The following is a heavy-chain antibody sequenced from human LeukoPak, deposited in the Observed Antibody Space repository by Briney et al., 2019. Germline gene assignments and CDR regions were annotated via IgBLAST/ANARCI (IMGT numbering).Heavy chain of an antibody. CDR3: ARTYPQLWYGGYYYYMDV. V-gene: IGHV4-34*01. D-gene: IGHD3-10*01. CDR2: TSHSGNT. Sequence: SETLSLTCDVYGGSLSGYYWSWIRQPPGKGLEWIGETSHSGNTNYDPSLKSRVTISVDTSKNQFSLKLRSVTAADTAVYFCARTYPQLWYGGYYYYMDVWGKGTTVTVSS. J-gene: IGHJ6*03. CDR1: GGSLSGYY.